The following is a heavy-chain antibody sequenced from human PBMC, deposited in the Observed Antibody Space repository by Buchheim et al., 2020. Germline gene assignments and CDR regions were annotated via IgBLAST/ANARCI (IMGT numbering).Heavy chain of an antibody. D-gene: IGHD5-24*01. CDR2: IYSGGST. CDR1: GFTVSSNY. V-gene: IGHV3-66*01. J-gene: IGHJ6*02. CDR3: ARDDPPGKRWLQPTSYGIDV. Sequence: EVQLVESGGGLVQPGGSLRLSCAASGFTVSSNYMSWVRQAPGKGLEWVSVIYSGGSTYYADSVKGSFTISRDNSKNTLYLQMNSLRAEDTAVYYCARDDPPGKRWLQPTSYGIDVWGQGTT.